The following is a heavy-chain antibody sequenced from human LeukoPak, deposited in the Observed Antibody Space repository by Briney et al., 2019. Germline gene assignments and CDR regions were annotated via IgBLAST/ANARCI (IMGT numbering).Heavy chain of an antibody. J-gene: IGHJ3*02. D-gene: IGHD5-24*01. Sequence: PSETLSLTCTVSGGSISSYYWSWIRQPPGKGLEWIGYIYYSGSTNYNPSLKSRVTISVDTSKNQFSLKLSSVTAADTAVYYCARGDGYKQNAFDIWGQGTMVTVSS. V-gene: IGHV4-59*08. CDR3: ARGDGYKQNAFDI. CDR1: GGSISSYY. CDR2: IYYSGST.